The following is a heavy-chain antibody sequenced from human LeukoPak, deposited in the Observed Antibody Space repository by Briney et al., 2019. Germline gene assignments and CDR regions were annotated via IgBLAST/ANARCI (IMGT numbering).Heavy chain of an antibody. CDR2: IYHSGST. CDR3: ARGGAARLHFQN. J-gene: IGHJ1*01. Sequence: SETLSLTCTVSGGSISSSTYYWGWIRQPPGRGLEWIGYIYHSGSTNYNPSLQSRVTISVDTSKNQFSLNLNSVTAADTAVYYCARGGAARLHFQNWGQGTLVTVSS. CDR1: GGSISSSTYY. D-gene: IGHD6-6*01. V-gene: IGHV4-61*05.